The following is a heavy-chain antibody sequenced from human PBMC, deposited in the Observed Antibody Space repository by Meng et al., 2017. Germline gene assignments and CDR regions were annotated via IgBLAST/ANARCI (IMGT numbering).Heavy chain of an antibody. Sequence: EVQLEESGGGVVQPGGSLRLSCAASGFTFNIYSMHWVRQPPGKGLQSVSAISSDGSTTYYANSVRGRFTISRDNSKNTLFLQMGSLRADDMALYYCAREGTSGSYDYWGQGTLVTVSS. CDR2: ISSDGSTT. D-gene: IGHD6-19*01. CDR1: GFTFNIYS. J-gene: IGHJ4*02. CDR3: AREGTSGSYDY. V-gene: IGHV3-64*01.